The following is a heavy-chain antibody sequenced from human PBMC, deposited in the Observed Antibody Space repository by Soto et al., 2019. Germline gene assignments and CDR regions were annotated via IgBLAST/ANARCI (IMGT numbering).Heavy chain of an antibody. CDR2: ISGSGGST. CDR1: GFTFSSYA. CDR3: ETRRTLTMIVVVIVPDAFDI. Sequence: GALRLSCAASGFTFSSYAMSWVRQAPGKGLEWVSAISGSGGSTYYADSVKGRFTISRDNSKNKLHLQMNSLRAEDTAVYYCETRRTLTMIVVVIVPDAFDIWGQGTMVTVS. J-gene: IGHJ3*02. V-gene: IGHV3-23*01. D-gene: IGHD3-22*01.